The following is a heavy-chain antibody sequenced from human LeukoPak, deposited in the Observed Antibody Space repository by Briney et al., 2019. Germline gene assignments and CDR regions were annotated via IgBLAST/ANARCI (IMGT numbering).Heavy chain of an antibody. CDR3: ALTGSYHGR. Sequence: ASVKVSCKASGYTFTDYYMHWVRQAPGQGLEWMGWINPNSGGTNYAQRFQGRVTMTRDTSISTAYMEVIRLTSDDTAVYYCALTGSYHGRWGQGTLVTVSS. V-gene: IGHV1-2*02. D-gene: IGHD1-26*01. CDR1: GYTFTDYY. J-gene: IGHJ4*02. CDR2: INPNSGGT.